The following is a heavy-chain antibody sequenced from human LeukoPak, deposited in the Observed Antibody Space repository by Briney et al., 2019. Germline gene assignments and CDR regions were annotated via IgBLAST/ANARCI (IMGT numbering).Heavy chain of an antibody. CDR3: ARGLDYVPFDP. CDR1: GVSFSGYY. Sequence: SETLSLTCAVYGVSFSGYYWSWLRQPPGKGLEWIGEINHSGSTNYNPSLKSRVTISVDTSKNQFSLKLSSVTAADTAVYYCARGLDYVPFDPWGQGTLVTVSS. D-gene: IGHD4-17*01. V-gene: IGHV4-34*01. J-gene: IGHJ5*02. CDR2: INHSGST.